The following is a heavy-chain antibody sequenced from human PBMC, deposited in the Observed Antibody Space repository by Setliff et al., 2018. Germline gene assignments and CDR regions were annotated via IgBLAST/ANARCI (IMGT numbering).Heavy chain of an antibody. V-gene: IGHV4-4*07. Sequence: PSETLSLTCTVSGGSISSYYWSWIRQPAGKGLEWIGHIYIGGSANYNPSLKSRVTMSVDTSKNQFSLKLNSVTAADMAVYYCARGANSRGYYYGIDVWGQGTTVTVSS. J-gene: IGHJ6*02. D-gene: IGHD1-1*01. CDR1: GGSISSYY. CDR3: ARGANSRGYYYGIDV. CDR2: IYIGGSA.